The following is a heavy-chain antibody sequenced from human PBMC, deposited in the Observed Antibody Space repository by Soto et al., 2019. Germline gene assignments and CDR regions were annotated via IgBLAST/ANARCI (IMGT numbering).Heavy chain of an antibody. CDR2: IYSAGNT. J-gene: IGHJ6*02. Sequence: PGGSLRLSCAASGFTVSSNYMSWVRQAPGKGLEWISIIYSAGNTYYADSVKGRFTISRDNSKNTLYLQMNSLGAEDTAVYYCASTRGRYYYYGMDVWGQGTTVTVSS. CDR3: ASTRGRYYYYGMDV. D-gene: IGHD2-2*01. CDR1: GFTVSSNY. V-gene: IGHV3-66*01.